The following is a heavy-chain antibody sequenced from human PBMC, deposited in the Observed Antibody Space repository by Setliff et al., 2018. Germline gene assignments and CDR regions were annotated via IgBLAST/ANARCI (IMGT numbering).Heavy chain of an antibody. Sequence: SETLSLTCTVSGGSIRNYYWSWIRQSPGKGLEWIGYIYYSGTTKYNPSLKSRVTISIDTSKSQFSLNLSSVTAADTAVYYCARIAYGSGSYYFDYWGQGTLVTVSS. CDR1: GGSIRNYY. V-gene: IGHV4-59*08. CDR3: ARIAYGSGSYYFDY. CDR2: IYYSGTT. J-gene: IGHJ4*02. D-gene: IGHD3-10*01.